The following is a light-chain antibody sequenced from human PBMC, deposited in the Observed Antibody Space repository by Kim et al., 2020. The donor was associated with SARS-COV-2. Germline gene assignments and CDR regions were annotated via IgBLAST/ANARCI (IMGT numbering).Light chain of an antibody. CDR1: SGHSSYA. CDR2: PNSDGSH. Sequence: ASVKLTCTLSSGHSSYAIAWHQQQPEKGPRYLMKPNSDGSHSKGDGIPDRFSGSSSGAERYLTISSLQSEDEADYYCQTWDTGIRVFGGGTQLTVL. V-gene: IGLV4-69*01. J-gene: IGLJ3*02. CDR3: QTWDTGIRV.